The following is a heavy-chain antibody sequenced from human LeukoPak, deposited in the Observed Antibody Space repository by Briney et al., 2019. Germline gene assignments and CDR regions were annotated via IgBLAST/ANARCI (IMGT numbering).Heavy chain of an antibody. Sequence: SVKVSCKASGFTFTSSAMQWVRQARGQRLEWIGWIVVGSGNTNYAQKFQERVTITRDMSTSTAYMELSSLRSEDTAVYYCAAAGAVAGMVSDPWGQGTLVTVSS. V-gene: IGHV1-58*02. J-gene: IGHJ5*02. CDR3: AAAGAVAGMVSDP. CDR2: IVVGSGNT. CDR1: GFTFTSSA. D-gene: IGHD6-19*01.